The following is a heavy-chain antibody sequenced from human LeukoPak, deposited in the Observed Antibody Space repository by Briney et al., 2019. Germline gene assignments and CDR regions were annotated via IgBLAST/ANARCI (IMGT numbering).Heavy chain of an antibody. Sequence: ASVKVSCKASGYTFTSYNIHWLRQAPGQGLEWMGIVNPSGDSTNYAQSFQGRVTMTGDTSTSTVYMELSSLRSEDTAVYHCARVRDGYNDAYDIWGQGTMVTVTS. CDR2: VNPSGDST. CDR3: ARVRDGYNDAYDI. D-gene: IGHD5-24*01. CDR1: GYTFTSYN. V-gene: IGHV1-46*01. J-gene: IGHJ3*02.